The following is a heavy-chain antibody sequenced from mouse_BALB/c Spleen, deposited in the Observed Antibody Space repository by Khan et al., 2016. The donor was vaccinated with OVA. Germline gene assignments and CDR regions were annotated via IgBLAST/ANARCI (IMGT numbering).Heavy chain of an antibody. V-gene: IGHV5-4*02. J-gene: IGHJ3*01. D-gene: IGHD2-13*01. Sequence: EVELVESGGGVVKPGGSLKLSCAASGFTFSDYYMYWVRQTPEKRLEWVATISDGGSYTYYPASVKGRFTISRDAAKNNLYLQMSSLTSEDTAIYDCERVYYGDPFSYWGQGTLVTVSA. CDR3: ERVYYGDPFSY. CDR2: ISDGGSYT. CDR1: GFTFSDYY.